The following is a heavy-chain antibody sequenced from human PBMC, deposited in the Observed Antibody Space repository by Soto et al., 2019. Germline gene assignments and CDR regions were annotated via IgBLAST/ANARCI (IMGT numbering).Heavy chain of an antibody. Sequence: PSETLSLTCTVSGGSVSSGSYYWSWIRQPPGKGLEWIGYIYYSGSTNYNPSLKSRVTISVDTSKNQFSLKLSSVTAADTAVYYCARAYRAVATWFDPWGQGTLVTVSS. CDR3: ARAYRAVATWFDP. J-gene: IGHJ5*02. CDR2: IYYSGST. V-gene: IGHV4-61*01. D-gene: IGHD6-19*01. CDR1: GGSVSSGSYY.